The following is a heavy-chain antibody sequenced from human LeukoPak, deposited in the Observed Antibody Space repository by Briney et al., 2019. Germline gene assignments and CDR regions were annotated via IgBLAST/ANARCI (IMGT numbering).Heavy chain of an antibody. V-gene: IGHV4-4*07. D-gene: IGHD6-13*01. J-gene: IGHJ5*02. Sequence: SETLSLTCTVSGGSTSSYYWSWIRQPAGKGLEWIGRIYTSGSTNYNPSLKSRVTMSVDTSKNQFSLKLSSVTAADTAVYYCARVAFIAATPTFDPWGQGTLVTVSS. CDR3: ARVAFIAATPTFDP. CDR2: IYTSGST. CDR1: GGSTSSYY.